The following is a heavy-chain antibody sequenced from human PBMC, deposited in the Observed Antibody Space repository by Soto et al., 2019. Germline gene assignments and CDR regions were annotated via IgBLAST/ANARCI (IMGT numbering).Heavy chain of an antibody. CDR2: ISYDGSNK. V-gene: IGHV3-30-3*01. CDR3: ARTRGNGMRYFDL. CDR1: GFTFSSYA. J-gene: IGHJ5*02. Sequence: GGSLRLSCAASGFTFSSYAMHWVRQAPGKGLEWVAVISYDGSNKYYADSVKGRFTISRGNSKNTLYLQMNSLRAEDTAVYYCARTRGNGMRYFDLWGRGTLVTVSS. D-gene: IGHD2-8*02.